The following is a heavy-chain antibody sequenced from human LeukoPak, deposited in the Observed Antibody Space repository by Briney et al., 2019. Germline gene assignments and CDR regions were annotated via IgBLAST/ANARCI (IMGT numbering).Heavy chain of an antibody. CDR3: ARGRIYNSGRPDY. J-gene: IGHJ4*02. Sequence: PSETLSLTCTVSGGSISNNYWTWIRQPPGKGLEYIGYIYYTGGTNYNPSLKSRVTISVDTSKNQFSLKLSSVTAADTAVYYCARGRIYNSGRPDYWGQGTLVTVSS. CDR1: GGSISNNY. CDR2: IYYTGGT. V-gene: IGHV4-59*01. D-gene: IGHD6-19*01.